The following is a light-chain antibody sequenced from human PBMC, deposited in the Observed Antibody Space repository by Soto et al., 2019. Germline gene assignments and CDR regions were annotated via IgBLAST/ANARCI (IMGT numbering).Light chain of an antibody. Sequence: QSVLTQPPSASGTPGQRVTISCSGSSSNIGGNYVYWYQQLPGAAPKLLIYLNDQWPSGVPDRFFGSKSGTSASLAISGLRSEDEAEYYCAAWDDSLSGPVFGGGTKLTVL. V-gene: IGLV1-47*02. CDR1: SSNIGGNY. CDR2: LND. J-gene: IGLJ2*01. CDR3: AAWDDSLSGPV.